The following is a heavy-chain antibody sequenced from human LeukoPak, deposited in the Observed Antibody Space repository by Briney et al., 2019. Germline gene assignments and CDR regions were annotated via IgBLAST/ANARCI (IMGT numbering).Heavy chain of an antibody. CDR1: GFTFSSYG. Sequence: PGGTLRLSCAASGFTFSSYGMSWVRQAPGKGLEWVSAISGSGGSTYYADSVKGRFTISRDNSKNTLYLQMNSLRAEDTAVYYCARDPYSRSGYLPWGQGTLVTVSS. CDR3: ARDPYSRSGYLP. V-gene: IGHV3-23*01. D-gene: IGHD6-13*01. J-gene: IGHJ5*02. CDR2: ISGSGGST.